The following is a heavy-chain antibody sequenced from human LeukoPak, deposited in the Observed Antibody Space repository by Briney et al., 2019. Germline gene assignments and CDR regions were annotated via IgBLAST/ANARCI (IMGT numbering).Heavy chain of an antibody. CDR1: NGSISSDTYF. D-gene: IGHD6-19*01. V-gene: IGHV4-61*02. J-gene: IGHJ5*02. Sequence: PSQTLSLTCTVSNGSISSDTYFWSWIRQPAGKGLEWIGRMPSSGISTYSPSLKSRVTISIDTSRNQFSMNLNSVTAADTAVYYCAKGAGPPWFDPWGQGTLVTVSS. CDR2: MPSSGIS. CDR3: AKGAGPPWFDP.